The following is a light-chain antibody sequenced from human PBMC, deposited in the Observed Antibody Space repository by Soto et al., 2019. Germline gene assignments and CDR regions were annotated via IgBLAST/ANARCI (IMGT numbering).Light chain of an antibody. V-gene: IGKV3-20*01. Sequence: ETVMTQSPATLSVSPGEGATLSCRASRSISSSLAWYQQKPGQAPRLLIYGASSRATGIPDRFSGSGSGTDFTLTISRLEPEDFAVYYCQQYGSGTFGQGTKVEIK. J-gene: IGKJ1*01. CDR2: GAS. CDR1: RSISSS. CDR3: QQYGSGT.